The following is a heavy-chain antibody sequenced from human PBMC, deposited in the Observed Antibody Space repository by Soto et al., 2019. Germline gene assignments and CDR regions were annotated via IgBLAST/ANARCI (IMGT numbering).Heavy chain of an antibody. Sequence: GGSLKISCKAFGYTFSSYGISRGRPAPGQGLEWMGWISAYNGNTNYAQKLQGRVTMTTDTSTSTAYMELRSLRSDDTAVYYCARDRSLYDYGDYIDYWGQGTLVTVSS. CDR2: ISAYNGNT. CDR1: GYTFSSYG. CDR3: ARDRSLYDYGDYIDY. J-gene: IGHJ4*02. D-gene: IGHD4-17*01. V-gene: IGHV1-18*01.